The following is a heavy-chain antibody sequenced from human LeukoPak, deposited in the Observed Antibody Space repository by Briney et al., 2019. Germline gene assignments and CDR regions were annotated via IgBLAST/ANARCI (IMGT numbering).Heavy chain of an antibody. CDR2: ISDSGST. J-gene: IGHJ4*02. CDR1: GFTFSSYY. CDR3: AKAPVTSGRGAYVYAFDY. D-gene: IGHD3-16*01. Sequence: AGSLRLSCAASGFTFSSYYMSWIRQPPGKGLEWVSAISDSGSTYHDDSVKGRFTISRDSSKNTLFLQMIRLRPKYATVYDWAKAPVTSGRGAYVYAFDYWGQGTLVTVSS. V-gene: IGHV3-23*01.